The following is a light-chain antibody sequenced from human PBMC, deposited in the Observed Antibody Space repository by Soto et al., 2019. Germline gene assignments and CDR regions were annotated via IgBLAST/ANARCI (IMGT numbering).Light chain of an antibody. CDR1: SSNIGSNY. V-gene: IGLV1-47*01. J-gene: IGLJ2*01. CDR3: AAWDGSLSAHVV. CDR2: RNN. Sequence: QSVLTQPPSASGTPGQRVTISCSGSSSNIGSNYVYWYQQLPGTAPKLLIYRNNQRPSGVPDRFSGSKSGTSASLAISGLRSDDEAHYYCAAWDGSLSAHVVFGGGTKLTVL.